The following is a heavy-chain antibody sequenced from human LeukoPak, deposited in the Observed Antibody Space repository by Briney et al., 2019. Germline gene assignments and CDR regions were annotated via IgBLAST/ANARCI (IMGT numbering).Heavy chain of an antibody. J-gene: IGHJ4*02. D-gene: IGHD3-10*01. Sequence: ASVKVSCKASGYTFTSYGISWVRQAPGQGLEWMGWISAYNGNTNYAQKLQGRVTMTTDTSTSTAYMELRSLRAEDTAVYHCARDLVWEDDSGTYYPGHWGQGALVTVSS. CDR1: GYTFTSYG. CDR3: ARDLVWEDDSGTYYPGH. V-gene: IGHV1-18*01. CDR2: ISAYNGNT.